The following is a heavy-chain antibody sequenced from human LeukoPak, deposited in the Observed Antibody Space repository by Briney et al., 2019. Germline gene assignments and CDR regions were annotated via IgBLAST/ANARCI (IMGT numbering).Heavy chain of an antibody. D-gene: IGHD2-15*01. V-gene: IGHV1-24*01. CDR2: FDPEDGET. CDR3: ATSIYCSGGSCYQAYNWFDL. CDR1: GYTVTELS. Sequence: ASVKVSCTVSGYTVTELSMHWVRQAPGKGLEWMGGFDPEDGETIYAQKFQGRVTMTEDTSTDTAYMELSSLRSDDTAVYDRATSIYCSGGSCYQAYNWFDLWGQGTLVTVSS. J-gene: IGHJ5*02.